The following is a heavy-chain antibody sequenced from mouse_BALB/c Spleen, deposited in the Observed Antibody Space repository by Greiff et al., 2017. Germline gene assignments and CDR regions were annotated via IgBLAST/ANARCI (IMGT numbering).Heavy chain of an antibody. CDR2: INPYNDGT. CDR1: GYTFTSYV. J-gene: IGHJ2*01. V-gene: IGHV1-14*01. D-gene: IGHD2-3*01. Sequence: QLQESGPELVKPGASVKMSCKASGYTFTSYVMHWVKQKPGQGLEWIGYINPYNDGTKYNEKFKGKATLTSDKSSSTAYMELSSLTSEDSAVYYCARAGLLDYFDYWGQGTTLTVSS. CDR3: ARAGLLDYFDY.